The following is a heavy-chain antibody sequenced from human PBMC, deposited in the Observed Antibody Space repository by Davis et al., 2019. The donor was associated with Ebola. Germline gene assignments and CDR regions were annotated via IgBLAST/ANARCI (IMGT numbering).Heavy chain of an antibody. CDR3: ARDRRSGYDYDSYYYMDV. Sequence: SVKVSCKASGGTFSSYAISWVRQAPGQGLEWMGGIIPILGIANYAQKFQGRVTITADESTSTAYMELSSLRSEDTAVYYCARDRRSGYDYDSYYYMDVWGKGTTVTVSS. V-gene: IGHV1-69*10. D-gene: IGHD5-12*01. J-gene: IGHJ6*03. CDR1: GGTFSSYA. CDR2: IIPILGIA.